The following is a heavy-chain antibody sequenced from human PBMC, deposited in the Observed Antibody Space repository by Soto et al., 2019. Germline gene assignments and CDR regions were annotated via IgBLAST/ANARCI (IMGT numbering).Heavy chain of an antibody. CDR1: GGSISSSSYY. CDR3: AGSIAVAGALVYDY. D-gene: IGHD6-19*01. J-gene: IGHJ4*02. Sequence: SETLSLTCTVSGGSISSSSYYWGWIRQPPGKGLEWIGSIYYSGSTYYNPSLKSRVTISVDTSKNQFSLKLSSVTAADTAVYYCAGSIAVAGALVYDYWGQGTLVTVSS. CDR2: IYYSGST. V-gene: IGHV4-39*01.